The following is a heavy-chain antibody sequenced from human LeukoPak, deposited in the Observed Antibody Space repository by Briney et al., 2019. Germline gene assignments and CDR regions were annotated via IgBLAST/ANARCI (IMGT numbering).Heavy chain of an antibody. V-gene: IGHV1-3*01. J-gene: IGHJ5*02. CDR2: INAGNGNT. D-gene: IGHD2-2*01. CDR3: ARFGVVVPA. CDR1: GYIFNSYS. Sequence: ASVKVSCKASGYIFNSYSIHWVRQAPGQRLEWMGWINAGNGNTKYSQKFQGRVTITRDTSASTAYMELSSLRSEDTAVYYCARFGVVVPAWGQGTLVTVSS.